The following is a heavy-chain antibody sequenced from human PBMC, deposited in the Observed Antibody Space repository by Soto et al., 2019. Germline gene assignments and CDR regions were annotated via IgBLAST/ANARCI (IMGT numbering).Heavy chain of an antibody. J-gene: IGHJ4*02. V-gene: IGHV3-33*01. D-gene: IGHD4-17*01. CDR1: GFTFSSYG. CDR3: ARGWAVTPPYY. Sequence: QVQLVESGGGVVQPGRSLRLSCAASGFTFSSYGMHWVRQAPGKGLEWVAVIWYDGSNKYYADSVKGRFTISRDNSKNTLYLQMNSLRAEDTAVCSCARGWAVTPPYYWGQGTLVTVSS. CDR2: IWYDGSNK.